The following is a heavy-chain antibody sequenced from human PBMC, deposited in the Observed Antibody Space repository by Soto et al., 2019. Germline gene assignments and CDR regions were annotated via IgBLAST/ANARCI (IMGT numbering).Heavy chain of an antibody. CDR2: ISRSGDTI. J-gene: IGHJ4*02. V-gene: IGHV3-11*01. CDR3: ARRSEEVDY. Sequence: GGSLRLSCAASGFTFSDYYMSWIRQAPGKELEWVSYISRSGDTIYYADSVKGRFTISRDNAKNSLFLQMNSLRAEDTAVYYCARRSEEVDYWGQGTLVTVSS. CDR1: GFTFSDYY.